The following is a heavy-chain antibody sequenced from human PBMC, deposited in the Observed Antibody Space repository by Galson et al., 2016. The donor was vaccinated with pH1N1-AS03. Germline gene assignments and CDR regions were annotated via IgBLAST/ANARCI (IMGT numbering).Heavy chain of an antibody. CDR2: MNADGSYT. D-gene: IGHD2-21*01. CDR1: GFTFENHW. J-gene: IGHJ3*01. V-gene: IGHV3-74*01. CDR3: AGDMKANCATDCYFEADAFDL. Sequence: SLRLSCAASGFTFENHWMHWVRQAPGGGLTWVSRMNADGSYTNYADFVKGRFIISRDNANNALHLQMNSLRADDTAVYYCAGDMKANCATDCYFEADAFDLWGLGTMVTVS.